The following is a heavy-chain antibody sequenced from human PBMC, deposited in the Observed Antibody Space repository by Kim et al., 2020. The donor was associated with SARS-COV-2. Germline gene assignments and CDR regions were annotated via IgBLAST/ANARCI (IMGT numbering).Heavy chain of an antibody. J-gene: IGHJ4*01. CDR2: ITMHGDDV. CDR3: TRGAGYSASLTYSSTYF. V-gene: IGHV3-21*01. Sequence: GGSLRLSCAASGFNFNVYHMNWVRQAPGKGLEWVSSITMHGDDVYYGDSVKGRFTISRDNAKDSLYLQMNSLRAEDTAVYYCTRGAGYSASLTYSSTYF. D-gene: IGHD2-2*01. CDR1: GFNFNVYH.